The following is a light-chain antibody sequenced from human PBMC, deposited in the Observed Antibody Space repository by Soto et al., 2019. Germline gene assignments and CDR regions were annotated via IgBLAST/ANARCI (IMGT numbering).Light chain of an antibody. CDR3: QQSSSTPLT. Sequence: DIQMTQSPSSLSASVGDRVTITCRASQSISSYLNWYQQKVGKAPKLLIYAASSVQSGVPSRFSGSGSGTDFTLTISSLQPEDYATYYCQQSSSTPLTFGGGTKVEIK. CDR1: QSISSY. J-gene: IGKJ4*01. V-gene: IGKV1-39*01. CDR2: AAS.